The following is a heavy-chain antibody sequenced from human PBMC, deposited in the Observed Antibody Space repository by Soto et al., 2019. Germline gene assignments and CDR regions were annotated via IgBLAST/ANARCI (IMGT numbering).Heavy chain of an antibody. CDR1: GFTFSSSW. CDR3: ARDGGLWWELLEGAFDI. CDR2: INSDGSST. D-gene: IGHD1-26*01. V-gene: IGHV3-74*01. Sequence: QPGGSLRLSCAASGFTFSSSWMHWVRQAPGKGLVWVSRINSDGSSTSYADSVKGRFTISRDNAKNTLYLQMNSLRAEDTAVYYCARDGGLWWELLEGAFDIWGQGTMVTVSS. J-gene: IGHJ3*02.